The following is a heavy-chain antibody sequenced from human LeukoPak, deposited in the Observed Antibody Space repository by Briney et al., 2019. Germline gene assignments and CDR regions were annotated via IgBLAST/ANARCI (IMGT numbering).Heavy chain of an antibody. CDR1: GGSISSYY. V-gene: IGHV4-4*07. CDR2: IYTSRST. Sequence: SETLSLTCTVSGGSISSYYWSWIRQPAGKGLEWIGRIYTSRSTNYNPSLKSRVTMSVDTSKNQFSLKLSSVTAADTAVYYCAREYYYGSGNYFDYWGQGTLVTVSS. CDR3: AREYYYGSGNYFDY. D-gene: IGHD3-10*01. J-gene: IGHJ4*02.